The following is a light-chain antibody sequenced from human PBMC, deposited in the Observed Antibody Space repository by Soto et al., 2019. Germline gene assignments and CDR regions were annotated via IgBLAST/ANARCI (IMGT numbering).Light chain of an antibody. CDR3: QHLHSYPWT. CDR2: AAS. J-gene: IGKJ1*01. V-gene: IGKV1-9*01. CDR1: QGINSY. Sequence: DIQLTQSPSFLSASVGDRITITCRASQGINSYLAWYQQKPGKAPNLLIYAASTLQSGVPSRFSGSGFGTEFTLTISSLQPEDFATYYCQHLHSYPWTFGQVTKVEIK.